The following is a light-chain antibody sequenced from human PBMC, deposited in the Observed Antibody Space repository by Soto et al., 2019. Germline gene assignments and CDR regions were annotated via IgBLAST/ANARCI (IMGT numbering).Light chain of an antibody. CDR1: QSVSSSY. CDR2: GAS. J-gene: IGKJ1*01. CDR3: QQYGSSPKT. V-gene: IGKV3-20*01. Sequence: EIVLTQSPGTLSLSPGERATLSCRASQSVSSSYLAWYQQKPGQAPRLLIYGASSRATGIPDRFSGGGSGTDFALNITRLEPEDFAVYYCQQYGSSPKTFGQGTTVEIK.